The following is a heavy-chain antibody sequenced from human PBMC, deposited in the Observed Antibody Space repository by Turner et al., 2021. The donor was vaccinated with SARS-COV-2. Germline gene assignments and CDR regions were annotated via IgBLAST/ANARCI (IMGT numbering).Heavy chain of an antibody. J-gene: IGHJ6*02. Sequence: QVQLVQSGAEVKKPGASVKVSCKASGYTFSLYYMHWVRQAPGQGLEWRGIINPSGGSISYAQKFQGRVTMTRDTSTSTVYMELSSLRSEDTAVYYCARDVVLVPAASGMDVWGQGTTVTVSS. CDR3: ARDVVLVPAASGMDV. V-gene: IGHV1-46*01. D-gene: IGHD2-2*01. CDR1: GYTFSLYY. CDR2: INPSGGSI.